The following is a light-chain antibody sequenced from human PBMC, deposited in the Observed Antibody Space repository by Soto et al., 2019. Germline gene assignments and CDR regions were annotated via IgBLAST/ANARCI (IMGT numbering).Light chain of an antibody. CDR1: QSVTSSY. Sequence: EIVLTQSPGTLSLSPGERATLSCSGSQSVTSSYFAWRQQTPGQAPRLLNYGASSRATGIQDRFSGSGSGTDFTLTISRLEPEDFAVYFCQQYGSSPTTFGQGTKVDIK. CDR2: GAS. V-gene: IGKV3-20*01. J-gene: IGKJ1*01. CDR3: QQYGSSPTT.